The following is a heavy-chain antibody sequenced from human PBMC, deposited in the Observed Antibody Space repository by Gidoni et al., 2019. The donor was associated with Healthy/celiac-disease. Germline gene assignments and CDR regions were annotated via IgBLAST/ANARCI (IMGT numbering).Heavy chain of an antibody. CDR1: GGSISSSSYY. D-gene: IGHD2-2*01. Sequence: QLQLQESGPGLVKPSETLSLTCTVSGGSISSSSYYWGWIRQPPGKGLEWIGSIYYSGSTYYNPSLKSRVTISVDTSKNQFSLKLSSVTAADTAVYYCARHSRLGDVVPAAKGFDYWGQGTLVTVSS. V-gene: IGHV4-39*01. CDR3: ARHSRLGDVVPAAKGFDY. J-gene: IGHJ4*02. CDR2: IYYSGST.